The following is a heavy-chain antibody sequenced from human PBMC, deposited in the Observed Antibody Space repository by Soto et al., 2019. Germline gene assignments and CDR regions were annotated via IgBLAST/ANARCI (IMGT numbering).Heavy chain of an antibody. D-gene: IGHD4-17*01. V-gene: IGHV4-34*01. J-gene: IGHJ4*02. Sequence: QVQLQQWGAGLLKPSETLSLTCAVYGGSFGGYYWSWIRQPPGKGLEWIGEINHSGSTNYNPSLKSRVTISVDTSKNQFSLKLSSVTAADTAVYYCASSPLYGAKPLGGYWGQGTLVTVSS. CDR2: INHSGST. CDR3: ASSPLYGAKPLGGY. CDR1: GGSFGGYY.